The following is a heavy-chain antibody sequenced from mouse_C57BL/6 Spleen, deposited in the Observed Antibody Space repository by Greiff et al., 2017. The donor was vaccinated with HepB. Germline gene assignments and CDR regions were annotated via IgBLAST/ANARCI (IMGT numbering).Heavy chain of an antibody. Sequence: QVQLQQPGAELVKPGASVKMSCKASGYTFTSYWITWVKQRPGQGLGWIGDIYPGSGSTNYNEKFKSKATLTVDTSSSTAYMQLSSLTSEDSAVYYCATEGRAYYSNYEAMDYWGQGTSVTVSS. J-gene: IGHJ4*01. CDR2: IYPGSGST. CDR1: GYTFTSYW. V-gene: IGHV1-55*01. CDR3: ATEGRAYYSNYEAMDY. D-gene: IGHD2-5*01.